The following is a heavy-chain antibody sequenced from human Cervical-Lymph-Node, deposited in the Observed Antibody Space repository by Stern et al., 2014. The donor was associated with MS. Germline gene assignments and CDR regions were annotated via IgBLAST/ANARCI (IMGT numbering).Heavy chain of an antibody. CDR2: IFPVFGTP. CDR1: GGTFSKFP. CDR3: ALSSETSDRWYSLGYDL. D-gene: IGHD6-13*01. Sequence: DQLVESGAEVTKPGSSVKVSCQASGGTFSKFPSSWARQAPGQGLEWMGGIFPVFGTPTYAQEFRGRVTITADVSTSTVYMELSSLRSDDTAVYYCALSSETSDRWYSLGYDLWGQGTLVTVSS. J-gene: IGHJ5*02. V-gene: IGHV1-69*01.